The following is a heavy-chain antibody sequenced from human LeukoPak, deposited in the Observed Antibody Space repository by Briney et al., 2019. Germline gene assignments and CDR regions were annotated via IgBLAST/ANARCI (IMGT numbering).Heavy chain of an antibody. CDR2: ISAYNGNT. CDR3: ALGEDCSSTSCYYSYYYYYGMDV. D-gene: IGHD2-2*01. Sequence: ASVKVSCKASGYTFTSYGISWVRQAPGQGLEWMGWISAYNGNTNYAQKLQGRVTMTTDTSTSTAYMELRSLRSDDTAVYYCALGEDCSSTSCYYSYYYYYGMDVWGQGTTVTVSS. J-gene: IGHJ6*02. V-gene: IGHV1-18*01. CDR1: GYTFTSYG.